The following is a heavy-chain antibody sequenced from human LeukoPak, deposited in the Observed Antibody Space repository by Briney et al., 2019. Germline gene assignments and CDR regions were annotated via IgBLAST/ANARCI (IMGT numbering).Heavy chain of an antibody. J-gene: IGHJ4*02. CDR2: IRYDGSNK. CDR1: GFTFSSYG. D-gene: IGHD4-17*01. CDR3: ARDLLYGDSPLDY. V-gene: IGHV3-30*02. Sequence: GGSLRLSCAASGFTFSSYGMHWVRQAPGKGLEWVAFIRYDGSNKYYADSVKGRFTISRDNSKNTLYLQMNSLRAEDTAVYYCARDLLYGDSPLDYWGQGSLVTVSS.